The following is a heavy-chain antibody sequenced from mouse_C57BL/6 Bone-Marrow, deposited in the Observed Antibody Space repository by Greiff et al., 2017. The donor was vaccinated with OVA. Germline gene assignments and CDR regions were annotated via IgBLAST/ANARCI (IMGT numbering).Heavy chain of an antibody. CDR3: AREEDYGSSWYFDV. Sequence: QVQLQQPGAELVMPGASVKLSCKASGYTFTCYWMHWVKQRPGQGLEWIGEIDPSDSYTNYNQKFKGKSTLTVDKSSSTAYMQLSSLTSEDSAVYDGAREEDYGSSWYFDVWGTGTTVTVSS. V-gene: IGHV1-69*01. D-gene: IGHD1-1*01. CDR1: GYTFTCYW. J-gene: IGHJ1*03. CDR2: IDPSDSYT.